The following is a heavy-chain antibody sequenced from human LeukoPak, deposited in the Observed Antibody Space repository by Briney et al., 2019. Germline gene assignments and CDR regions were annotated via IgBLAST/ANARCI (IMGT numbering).Heavy chain of an antibody. D-gene: IGHD7-27*01. Sequence: ASVKVSCKASGYTFTGYYIHWVRQAPGQGLEWMGWINPNSGDTNYPQRFQGRVALTRDTSISTAYMELSSLRADDTAVYYCARGGKSELGACDYWGQGTLLTVSS. J-gene: IGHJ4*02. CDR3: ARGGKSELGACDY. CDR2: INPNSGDT. V-gene: IGHV1-2*02. CDR1: GYTFTGYY.